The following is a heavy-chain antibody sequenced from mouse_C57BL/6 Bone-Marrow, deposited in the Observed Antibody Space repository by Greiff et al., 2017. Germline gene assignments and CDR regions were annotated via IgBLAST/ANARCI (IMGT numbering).Heavy chain of an antibody. CDR3: GRETTVVEDFDV. CDR2: IYPRSGNT. V-gene: IGHV1-81*01. D-gene: IGHD1-1*01. Sequence: VQLQESGAELARPGASVKLSCKASGYTFTSYGISWVKQRTGQGLEWIGEIYPRSGNTYYTEKFKGKFTLTADKSSRPADIELRSLTSEDYAVYICGRETTVVEDFDVWGTGTTVTVSS. J-gene: IGHJ1*03. CDR1: GYTFTSYG.